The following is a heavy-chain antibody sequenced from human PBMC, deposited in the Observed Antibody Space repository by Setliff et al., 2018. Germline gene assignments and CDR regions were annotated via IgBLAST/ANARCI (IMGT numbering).Heavy chain of an antibody. CDR2: IKQDGSEK. J-gene: IGHJ4*02. CDR3: ARDPHFDS. CDR1: GFTFSSYG. V-gene: IGHV3-7*01. Sequence: GGSLRPSCAASGFTFSSYGMHWVRQAPGKGLEWVANIKQDGSEKYYVDSVKGRFSISRDNAKNSLYLQMNSLRAEDTAVYYCARDPHFDSWGQGTLVTVSS.